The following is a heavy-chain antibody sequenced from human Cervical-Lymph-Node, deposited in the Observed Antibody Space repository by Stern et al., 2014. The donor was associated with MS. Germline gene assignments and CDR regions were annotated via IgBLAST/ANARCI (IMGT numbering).Heavy chain of an antibody. J-gene: IGHJ4*02. CDR2: VPYSGTT. CDR1: GGSISSYY. D-gene: IGHD3-3*01. V-gene: IGHV4-59*08. CDR3: AGSGTYYLDY. Sequence: QVQLQESGPGLVKPSETLSLTCSVSGGSISSYYWNWIRQPPGKGLEWIANVPYSGTTNYNPSLKSRVTILLDTSMNKISLKLTSGTAADTAVYYCAGSGTYYLDYWGQGILVTVSS.